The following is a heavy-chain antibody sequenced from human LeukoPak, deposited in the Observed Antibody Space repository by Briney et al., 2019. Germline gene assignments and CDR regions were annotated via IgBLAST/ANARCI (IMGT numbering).Heavy chain of an antibody. Sequence: PGGSLRLSCAASGFTFSSYSMNWVRQAPGKGLEWVSYISGGSDTIYYADSVKGRFTISRDNAKKSLYLQMNSLRAEDTAVYYCASRGIINAAYYYMDVWGKGTTVTVSS. CDR3: ASRGIINAAYYYMDV. CDR2: ISGGSDTI. J-gene: IGHJ6*03. D-gene: IGHD3-10*01. CDR1: GFTFSSYS. V-gene: IGHV3-48*01.